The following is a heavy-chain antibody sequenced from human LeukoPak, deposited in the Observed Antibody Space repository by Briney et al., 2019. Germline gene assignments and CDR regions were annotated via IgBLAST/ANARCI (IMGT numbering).Heavy chain of an antibody. J-gene: IGHJ4*02. CDR1: GDSTTNYY. CDR3: ARAEGSSGFPIGY. Sequence: SETLSLTCSVSGDSTTNYYCSWIRQPPGKGLEWIGYIYYSGSTNYNPSLKSRVTISVDTSKNQFSLKLSSVTAADTAVYYCARAEGSSGFPIGYWGQGTLVTVSS. D-gene: IGHD3-22*01. CDR2: IYYSGST. V-gene: IGHV4-59*01.